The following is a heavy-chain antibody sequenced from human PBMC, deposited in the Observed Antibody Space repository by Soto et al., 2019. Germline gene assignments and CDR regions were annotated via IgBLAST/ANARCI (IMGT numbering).Heavy chain of an antibody. CDR1: GFTFDDYG. D-gene: IGHD3-22*01. CDR2: INWNGGST. CDR3: ARDSPYDSSGYYSH. V-gene: IGHV3-20*04. J-gene: IGHJ4*02. Sequence: GGSLRLSCAASGFTFDDYGMSWVRQAPGKGLEWVSGINWNGGSTGYADSVKGRFTISRDNAKNSLYLQMNSLRAEDTALYYCARDSPYDSSGYYSHWGQGTLVTVSS.